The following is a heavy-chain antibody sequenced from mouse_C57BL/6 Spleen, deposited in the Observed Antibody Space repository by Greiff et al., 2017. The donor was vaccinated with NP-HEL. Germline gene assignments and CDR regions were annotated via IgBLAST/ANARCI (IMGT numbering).Heavy chain of an antibody. J-gene: IGHJ2*01. D-gene: IGHD4-1*01. CDR2: INPNNGGT. CDR3: ARELTGTDY. V-gene: IGHV1-26*01. Sequence: EVQLQQSGPELVKPGASVKISCKASGYTFTDYYMNWVKQSHGRSLEWIGDINPNNGGTSYNQKFKGKATLTVDKSSSTAYMELRSLTSEDSAVYYCARELTGTDYWGQGTTLTVSS. CDR1: GYTFTDYY.